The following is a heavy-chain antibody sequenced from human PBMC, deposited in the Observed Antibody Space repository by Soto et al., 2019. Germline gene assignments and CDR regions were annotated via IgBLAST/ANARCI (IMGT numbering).Heavy chain of an antibody. CDR3: AQGHGYYFDS. J-gene: IGHJ4*02. CDR1: GFTFRNYW. V-gene: IGHV3-7*03. Sequence: GGSLRLSCAASGFTFRNYWMSWVRQAPGKGLEWVLSIKHDGSETYSVDSVKGRFTSSRDNAENSVSLKMHSLRVEDTAVYFCAQGHGYYFDSWGQAILVTVS. CDR2: IKHDGSET. D-gene: IGHD6-25*01.